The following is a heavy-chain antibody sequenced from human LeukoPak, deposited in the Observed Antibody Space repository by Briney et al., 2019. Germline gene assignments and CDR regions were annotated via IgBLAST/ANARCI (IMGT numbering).Heavy chain of an antibody. Sequence: ASVKVSCKASGYTFTGYYMHWVRQAPGQGLEWMGWINPNSGGTNYAQKFQGRVTMTRDTSISTAYMELSRLRSDDTAVYYCARVSVVVDNTVYYMDVWGKGTTVTVSS. D-gene: IGHD2-15*01. J-gene: IGHJ6*03. CDR2: INPNSGGT. V-gene: IGHV1-2*02. CDR1: GYTFTGYY. CDR3: ARVSVVVDNTVYYMDV.